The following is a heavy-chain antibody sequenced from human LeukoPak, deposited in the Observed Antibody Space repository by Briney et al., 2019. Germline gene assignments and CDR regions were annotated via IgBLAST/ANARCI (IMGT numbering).Heavy chain of an antibody. Sequence: ASVKVSCKASGYTFTSYDINWVRQATGQGLEWMGWMNPNSGNTGYAQKFQGRVTMTRNTSISTAYMELSSLRSEDTAVYYCARVVPTFGGVIAPPDYWGQGTLVTASS. CDR3: ARVVPTFGGVIAPPDY. D-gene: IGHD3-16*02. CDR1: GYTFTSYD. J-gene: IGHJ4*02. V-gene: IGHV1-8*01. CDR2: MNPNSGNT.